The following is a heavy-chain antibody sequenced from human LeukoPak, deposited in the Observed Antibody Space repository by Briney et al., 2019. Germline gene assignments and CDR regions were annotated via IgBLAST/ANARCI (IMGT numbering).Heavy chain of an antibody. J-gene: IGHJ4*02. CDR1: GGTFSSYA. Sequence: ASVKVSCKASGGTFSSYAITWVRQAPGQGLEWMGWISTYNGNTNYAQKFQGRVTMTTDTSTSTAYMELRSLRSDDTAVYYCARDPEMATWGQGTLVTVSS. D-gene: IGHD5-24*01. CDR2: ISTYNGNT. V-gene: IGHV1-18*01. CDR3: ARDPEMAT.